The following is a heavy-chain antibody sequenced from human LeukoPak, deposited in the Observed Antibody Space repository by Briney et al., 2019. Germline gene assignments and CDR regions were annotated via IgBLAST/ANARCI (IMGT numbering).Heavy chain of an antibody. V-gene: IGHV3-30*18. CDR1: GFTFSSYG. Sequence: GGSLRLSCAASGFTFSSYGMHWVRQAPGKGLEWVAVISYDGSNKYYADSVKGRFTISRDNSENTLYLQMNSLRAEDTAVYYCAKVADSSGWYLEYYFDYWGQGTLVTVSS. CDR2: ISYDGSNK. D-gene: IGHD6-19*01. CDR3: AKVADSSGWYLEYYFDY. J-gene: IGHJ4*02.